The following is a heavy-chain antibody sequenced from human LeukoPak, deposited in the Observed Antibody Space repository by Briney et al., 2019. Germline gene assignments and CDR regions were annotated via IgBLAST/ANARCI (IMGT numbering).Heavy chain of an antibody. D-gene: IGHD3-3*02. J-gene: IGHJ4*02. Sequence: GGSLRLSCAASGCTFSSYARHWVRQAPGKGLEWVSSISSSSSYIYYADSVNRRFTISRDNATNSLYLQMNSLRAEGTAVYYCARDSHFWSGYYEYWGQGTLVTVSS. CDR1: GCTFSSYA. CDR2: ISSSSSYI. V-gene: IGHV3-21*01. CDR3: ARDSHFWSGYYEY.